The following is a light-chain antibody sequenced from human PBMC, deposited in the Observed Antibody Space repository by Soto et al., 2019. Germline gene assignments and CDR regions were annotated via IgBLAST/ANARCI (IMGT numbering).Light chain of an antibody. CDR1: SSDVGGYNY. CDR2: EVS. V-gene: IGLV2-14*01. Sequence: QSALTQPASVSGSPGQSITISCTGTSSDVGGYNYVSWYQQHPGKAPKLMIYEVSNRPSGVSNRFSGSKSGNTASLTISGLQAEDEAGYYCTSYTSSITYVFGTGTKVTV. CDR3: TSYTSSITYV. J-gene: IGLJ1*01.